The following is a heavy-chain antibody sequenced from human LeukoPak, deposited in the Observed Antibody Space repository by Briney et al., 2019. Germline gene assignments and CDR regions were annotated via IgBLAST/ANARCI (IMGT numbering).Heavy chain of an antibody. Sequence: PGGSLRLSCAASGFTFTSYSMNWVRQAPGKGLEWVSTISGGGGSTYYADSVKGRFTISRDNSKNTLYLQVNSLRAEDTAVYYCAREGGFGYFDYWGQGTLVTVSS. J-gene: IGHJ4*02. CDR3: AREGGFGYFDY. D-gene: IGHD3-16*01. CDR2: ISGGGGST. CDR1: GFTFTSYS. V-gene: IGHV3-23*01.